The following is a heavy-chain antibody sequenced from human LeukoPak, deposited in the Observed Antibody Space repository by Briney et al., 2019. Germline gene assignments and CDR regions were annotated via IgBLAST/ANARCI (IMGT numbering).Heavy chain of an antibody. CDR1: VGSISGYY. Sequence: SETRSLTCIVSVGSISGYYWSWIRPPPGKGLEWIGYIYSSGSTTYSTSFELRVTILVDTSKNRCALNLSAVTAADTAVYYCARRAVAENYFDYWGQGTLVTVSS. CDR3: ARRAVAENYFDY. V-gene: IGHV4-4*09. D-gene: IGHD6-19*01. J-gene: IGHJ4*02. CDR2: IYSSGST.